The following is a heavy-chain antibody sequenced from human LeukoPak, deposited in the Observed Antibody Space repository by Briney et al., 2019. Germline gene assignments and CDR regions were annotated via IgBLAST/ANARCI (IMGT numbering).Heavy chain of an antibody. Sequence: ASVKVSCKASGYTFTGYYMHWVRQAPGQGLGWMGWINPNSGGTNYAQKFQGRVTMTRDTSISTAYMELSRLRSDDTAVYYCARPTYYYDSSGYSNWFDPWGQGTLVTVSS. CDR1: GYTFTGYY. CDR3: ARPTYYYDSSGYSNWFDP. D-gene: IGHD3-22*01. V-gene: IGHV1-2*02. CDR2: INPNSGGT. J-gene: IGHJ5*02.